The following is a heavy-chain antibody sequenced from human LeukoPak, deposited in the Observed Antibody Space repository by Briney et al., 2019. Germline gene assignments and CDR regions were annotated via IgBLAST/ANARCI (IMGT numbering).Heavy chain of an antibody. D-gene: IGHD2-21*02. J-gene: IGHJ2*01. CDR3: AKSIEYCGADCYGYFDL. V-gene: IGHV1-2*06. CDR1: GGTFSSYA. CDR2: INPNSGAT. Sequence: ASVKVSCKASGGTFSSYAISWVRQAPGQGLEWMGRINPNSGATNYAQKFQGRVTMTRDTSISTAYMELTTLRSDDTAVYYCAKSIEYCGADCYGYFDLWGRGTLVTVSS.